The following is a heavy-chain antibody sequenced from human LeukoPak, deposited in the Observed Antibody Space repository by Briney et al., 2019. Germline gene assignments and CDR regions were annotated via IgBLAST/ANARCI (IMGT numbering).Heavy chain of an antibody. Sequence: SETLSLTCTVSGGSISSYYWSWIRQPRGKGLEWIGYVHYSGSTNYNPSLKSRVTLSVDTSKNQVSLKLNSVTAADTAVYYCARPSSGSYSYAFDIWGQGTMLTVSS. D-gene: IGHD3-10*01. CDR1: GGSISSYY. CDR2: VHYSGST. J-gene: IGHJ3*02. CDR3: ARPSSGSYSYAFDI. V-gene: IGHV4-59*08.